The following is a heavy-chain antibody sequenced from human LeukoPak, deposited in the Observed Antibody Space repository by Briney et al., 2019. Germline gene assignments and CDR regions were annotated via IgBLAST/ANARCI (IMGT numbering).Heavy chain of an antibody. D-gene: IGHD5-18*01. CDR2: INPNSGGT. CDR3: AREEAHGYSYGFDY. V-gene: IGHV1-2*02. J-gene: IGHJ4*02. CDR1: GYTFTGYY. Sequence: ASVKVSCKASGYTFTGYYMHWVRQAPGQGLAWMGWINPNSGGTNYAQKFQGRVTMTRDTSISTAYMELSRLRSDDTAVYYCAREEAHGYSYGFDYWGRGTLVTVSS.